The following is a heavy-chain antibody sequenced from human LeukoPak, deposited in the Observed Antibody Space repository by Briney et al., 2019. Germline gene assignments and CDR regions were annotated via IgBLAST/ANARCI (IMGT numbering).Heavy chain of an antibody. CDR3: ARDLISSTFPTGFDP. V-gene: IGHV3-21*01. CDR1: GFTFSSYS. CDR2: ISSSSSYI. Sequence: GGSLRLSCAASGFTFSSYSMNWVRRAPGKGLEWVSSISSSSSYIYYADSVKGRFTISRDNAKNSLYLQMNSLRAEDTAVYCCARDLISSTFPTGFDPWGQGTLVTVSS. J-gene: IGHJ5*02. D-gene: IGHD2-2*01.